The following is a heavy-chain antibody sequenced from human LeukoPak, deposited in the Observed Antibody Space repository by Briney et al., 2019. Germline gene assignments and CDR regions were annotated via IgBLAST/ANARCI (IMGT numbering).Heavy chain of an antibody. CDR1: GFSFSDYW. J-gene: IGHJ4*02. CDR2: IKQDGSEK. V-gene: IGHV3-7*03. CDR3: AAIAVAGRYYFDY. D-gene: IGHD6-19*01. Sequence: PGGSLRLSCATSGFSFSDYWMNWVRQAPGKGLEWVANIKQDGSEKYYVDSVKGRFTISRDNAKNSLYLQMNSLRVEDTAVYYCAAIAVAGRYYFDYWGQGTLVTVSS.